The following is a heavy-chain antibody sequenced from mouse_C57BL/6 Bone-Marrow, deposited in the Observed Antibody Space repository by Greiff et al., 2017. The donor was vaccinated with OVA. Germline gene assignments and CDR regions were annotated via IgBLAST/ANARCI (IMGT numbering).Heavy chain of an antibody. CDR3: ARGNYYGSSFAWFAY. J-gene: IGHJ3*01. V-gene: IGHV1-39*01. Sequence: EVQLQQSGPELVKPGASVKISCKASGYSFTDYNLNWVKQSNGKSLEWIGVINPNYGTTSYNQKFKGKATLTVDQSSSTAYMQLNILTSEDSAVYYCARGNYYGSSFAWFAYWGQGTLVTVSA. CDR2: INPNYGTT. CDR1: GYSFTDYN. D-gene: IGHD1-1*01.